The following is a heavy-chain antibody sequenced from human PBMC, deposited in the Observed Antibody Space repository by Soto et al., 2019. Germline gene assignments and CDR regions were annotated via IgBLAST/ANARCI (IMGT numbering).Heavy chain of an antibody. V-gene: IGHV3-53*01. D-gene: IGHD3-16*01. Sequence: PVGSLRPSCAPSWSTVTANYITWVRQAPGKGMEWVSPLYSGGRIYYADSVKGRFTISRDTSKTTLYRQMNGLRTEDSSVYYCARSGRDYAYALDVWGQGTTVTVSS. J-gene: IGHJ6*02. CDR3: ARSGRDYAYALDV. CDR1: WSTVTANY. CDR2: LYSGGRI.